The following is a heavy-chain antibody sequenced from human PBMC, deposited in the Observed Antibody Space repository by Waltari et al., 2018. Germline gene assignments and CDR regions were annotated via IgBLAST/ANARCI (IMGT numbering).Heavy chain of an antibody. V-gene: IGHV3-48*04. CDR3: ARDDGYCSSTSCYMGYYFAY. J-gene: IGHJ4*02. CDR2: ISSSSSTI. D-gene: IGHD2-2*02. Sequence: EVQLVESGGGLVQPGGSLRLSCAASGFTFSSYSMNWVRQAPGKGLEWVSYISSSSSTIYYADSVKGRCTISRDNAKNSLYLQMNSLRAEDTAVYYCARDDGYCSSTSCYMGYYFAYWGQGTLVTVPS. CDR1: GFTFSSYS.